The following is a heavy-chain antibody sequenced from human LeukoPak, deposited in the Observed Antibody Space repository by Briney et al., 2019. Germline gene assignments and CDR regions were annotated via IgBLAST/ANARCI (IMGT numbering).Heavy chain of an antibody. CDR2: IKQDGSEK. V-gene: IGHV3-7*03. D-gene: IGHD2-2*01. CDR1: GFTFSSYA. Sequence: GGSLRLSCAASGFTFSSYAMHWVRQAPGKGLEWVANIKQDGSEKYYVDSVKGRFTISRDNAKNSLYLQMNSLRAEDTAVYYCARVSLGCSSTSCYGSGTDYYYYYGMDVWGQGTTVTVSS. CDR3: ARVSLGCSSTSCYGSGTDYYYYYGMDV. J-gene: IGHJ6*02.